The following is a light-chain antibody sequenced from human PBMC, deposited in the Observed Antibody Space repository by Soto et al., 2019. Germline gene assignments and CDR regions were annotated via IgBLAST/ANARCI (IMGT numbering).Light chain of an antibody. Sequence: QSVLTQPPSVSAAPGQKVTISCSGSSSNIGNNYVSWFQQLPGTAPKLLIYDSNKRPSGIPDRFSGSKSGTSATLDITGLQPGDEADYYCATWDRSLTGEVFGGGTKLTVL. CDR3: ATWDRSLTGEV. CDR1: SSNIGNNY. J-gene: IGLJ2*01. V-gene: IGLV1-51*01. CDR2: DSN.